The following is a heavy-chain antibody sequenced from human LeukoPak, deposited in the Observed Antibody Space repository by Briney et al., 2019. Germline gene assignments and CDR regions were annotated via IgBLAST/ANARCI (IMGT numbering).Heavy chain of an antibody. J-gene: IGHJ4*02. D-gene: IGHD1-26*01. CDR2: IRYDGSNK. CDR3: AKDRVGATKFDY. Sequence: PGWSLRLSCAASGFTLSSYGMHWVRQAPGKGLEWVAFIRYDGSNKYYADSVKGRFTISRDNSKNTLYLQMNSLRAEDTAVYYCAKDRVGATKFDYWGQGTLVTVSS. CDR1: GFTLSSYG. V-gene: IGHV3-30*02.